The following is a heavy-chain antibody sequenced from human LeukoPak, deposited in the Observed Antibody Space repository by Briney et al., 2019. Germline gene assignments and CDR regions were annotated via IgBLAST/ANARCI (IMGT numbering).Heavy chain of an antibody. CDR3: ARRSSGWYLSYFDY. CDR2: INHSGST. D-gene: IGHD6-19*01. CDR1: GGSFSGYY. Sequence: SETLSLTCAVYGGSFSGYYWSWIRQPPGKGLEWIGEINHSGSTNYNPSLKSRVTISVDTSKNQFPLKLSSVTAADTAVYYCARRSSGWYLSYFDYWGQGTLVTVSS. V-gene: IGHV4-34*01. J-gene: IGHJ4*02.